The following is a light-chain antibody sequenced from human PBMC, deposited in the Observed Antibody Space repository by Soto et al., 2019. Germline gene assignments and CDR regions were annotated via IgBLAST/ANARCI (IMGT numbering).Light chain of an antibody. V-gene: IGKV1-5*03. CDR1: QSISSW. Sequence: DIQMTQSPSTLSAFVGDRVTITCRASQSISSWLAWYQQKPGQAPKLLIYKASTLQSGVPSRFSGSGSVTEFTLAISSLQPDDSATYYCQQYNDNWTFGQGTKVEIK. CDR3: QQYNDNWT. J-gene: IGKJ1*01. CDR2: KAS.